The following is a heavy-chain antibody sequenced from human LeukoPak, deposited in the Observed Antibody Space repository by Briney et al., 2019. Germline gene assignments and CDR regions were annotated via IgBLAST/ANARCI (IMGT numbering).Heavy chain of an antibody. Sequence: SETLSLTCVVYGGSFSGYYWSWIRQPPGKGLEWIGEINHSGSTNYNPSLKSRVTISVDTSKNQFSLKLSSVTAADTAVYYCATDGCSSTSCYPTVWGQMDVWGKGTTVTVSS. CDR2: INHSGST. D-gene: IGHD2-2*01. J-gene: IGHJ6*04. CDR1: GGSFSGYY. V-gene: IGHV4-34*01. CDR3: ATDGCSSTSCYPTVWGQMDV.